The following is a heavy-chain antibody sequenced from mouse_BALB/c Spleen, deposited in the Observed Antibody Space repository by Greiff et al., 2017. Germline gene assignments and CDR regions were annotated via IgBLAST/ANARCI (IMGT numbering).Heavy chain of an antibody. CDR1: GYTFTSYV. Sequence: LQESGPELVKPGASVKMSCKASGYTFTSYVMHWVKQKPGQGLEWIGYINPYNDGTKYNEKFKGKATLTSDKSSSTAYMELSSLTSEDSAVYYCARSNYRYDGNYAMDYWGQGTSVTVSS. CDR2: INPYNDGT. CDR3: ARSNYRYDGNYAMDY. J-gene: IGHJ4*01. V-gene: IGHV1-14*01. D-gene: IGHD2-14*01.